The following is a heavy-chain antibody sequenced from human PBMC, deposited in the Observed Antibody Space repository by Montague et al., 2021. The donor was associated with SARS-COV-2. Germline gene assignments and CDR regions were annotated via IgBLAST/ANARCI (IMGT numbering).Heavy chain of an antibody. J-gene: IGHJ6*02. CDR1: GFPLSTSGMC. D-gene: IGHD3-9*01. Sequence: PALVKPTQTLTLTCTSSGFPLSTSGMCLSWIRQPPGKALEWLALIDWDDDKYYSTSLQTRLTISKDPSKNQVVPTMTHMHPVDTASYYSARIPSLRYFVCSIITCQLPGYYYYYGMDVWGQGTTVTVSS. CDR3: ARIPSLRYFVCSIITCQLPGYYYYYGMDV. V-gene: IGHV2-70*01. CDR2: IDWDDDK.